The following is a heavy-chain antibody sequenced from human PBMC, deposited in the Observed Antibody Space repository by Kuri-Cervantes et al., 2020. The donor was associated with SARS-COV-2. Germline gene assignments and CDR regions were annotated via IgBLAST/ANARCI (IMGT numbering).Heavy chain of an antibody. V-gene: IGHV3-48*01. J-gene: IGHJ4*02. CDR2: ISSSSRTM. CDR3: AKVPGDGYNWNYSPLFDY. Sequence: LSLTCAASGFTFSNYDMNWVRQAPGKGLEWVSYISSSSRTMYNADSVKGRFTISRDNAKNSLYLQMNSLRSDDAAVYYCAKVPGDGYNWNYSPLFDYWGQGTPVTVSS. CDR1: GFTFSNYD. D-gene: IGHD1-7*01.